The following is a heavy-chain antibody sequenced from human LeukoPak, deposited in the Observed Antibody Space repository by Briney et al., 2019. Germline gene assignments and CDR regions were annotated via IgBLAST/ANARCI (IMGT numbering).Heavy chain of an antibody. D-gene: IGHD6-19*01. J-gene: IGHJ4*02. V-gene: IGHV4-39*01. CDR1: GGSISSSSYY. CDR3: ARSLQWLVQIYFDY. Sequence: SETLSLTCTVSGGSISSSSYYWGWIRQPPGKGLEWIGSIYYSRSTYYNPSLESRVTISVDTSKNQFSLKLSSVTAADTAVYYCARSLQWLVQIYFDYWGQGTLVTVSS. CDR2: IYYSRST.